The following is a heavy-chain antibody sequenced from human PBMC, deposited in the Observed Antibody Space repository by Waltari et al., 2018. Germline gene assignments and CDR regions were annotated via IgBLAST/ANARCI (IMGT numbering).Heavy chain of an antibody. Sequence: EVHLVESGGDLVQPGRSLRLSCATSGFSISENGMNWVRQAPGKGLEWVSYISSSGTTISYADSVRRRFTMSRDTANNSLFLQMNNLRADDTGVYYCARQFAYWGQGALVTVSS. CDR3: ARQFAY. CDR1: GFSISENG. CDR2: ISSSGTTI. V-gene: IGHV3-48*03. J-gene: IGHJ4*02.